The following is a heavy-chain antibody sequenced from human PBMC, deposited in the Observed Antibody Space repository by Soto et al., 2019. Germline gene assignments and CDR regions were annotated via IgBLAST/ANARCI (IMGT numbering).Heavy chain of an antibody. CDR2: IYWDDDK. D-gene: IGHD7-27*01. CDR3: AHSSNPEYSDGMDV. V-gene: IGHV2-5*02. Sequence: QITLKESGPTLVKPTQTLTLTCTFSGVSLSTSGVGVGWIRQPPGKALEWLALIYWDDDKRYSPSLKSRLTITNDTSKNQVVLPMTNMDPVDTATYYCAHSSNPEYSDGMDVWGQGTTVTVSS. CDR1: GVSLSTSGVG. J-gene: IGHJ6*02.